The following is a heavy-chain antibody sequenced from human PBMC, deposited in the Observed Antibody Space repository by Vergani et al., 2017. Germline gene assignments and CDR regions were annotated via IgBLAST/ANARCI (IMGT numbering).Heavy chain of an antibody. Sequence: QVQLVQSGAEVKKPGSSVKVSCKASGGTFSSYAISWVGQAPGQGLEWMGRIIPILGIANYAQKFQGRVTITADKSTSTAYMELSSLRSEDTAVYHCARAPSTDYYFDYWGQGTLVTVSS. CDR2: IIPILGIA. D-gene: IGHD4-11*01. CDR3: ARAPSTDYYFDY. J-gene: IGHJ4*02. CDR1: GGTFSSYA. V-gene: IGHV1-69*04.